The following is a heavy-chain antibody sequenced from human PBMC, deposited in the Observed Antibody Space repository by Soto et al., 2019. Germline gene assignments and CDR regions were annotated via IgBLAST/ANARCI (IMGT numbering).Heavy chain of an antibody. Sequence: EVRLVESGGGVVQPGGSLRLYCAASGFTFSNYWMSWVREAPGKGLEWVASVKEDDSEKYYADSVKGRFTISRDNAKNSLYLQMSSLRVEDTAIYYCARILRWNSHFDYWGQGSLVTVPS. CDR1: GFTFSNYW. J-gene: IGHJ4*02. D-gene: IGHD1-7*01. V-gene: IGHV3-7*01. CDR3: ARILRWNSHFDY. CDR2: VKEDDSEK.